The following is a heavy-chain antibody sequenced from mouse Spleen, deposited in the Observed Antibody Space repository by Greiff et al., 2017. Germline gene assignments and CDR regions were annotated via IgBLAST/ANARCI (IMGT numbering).Heavy chain of an antibody. V-gene: IGHV1-54*01. Sequence: VHLVESGAELVRPGTSVKVSCKASGYAFTNYLIEWVKQRPGQGLEWIGVINPGSGGTNYNEKFKGKATLTADKSSSTAYMQLSSLTSEDSAVYFCASMGRTADYWGQGTTLTVSS. CDR2: INPGSGGT. J-gene: IGHJ2*01. CDR3: ASMGRTADY. CDR1: GYAFTNYL. D-gene: IGHD1-2*01.